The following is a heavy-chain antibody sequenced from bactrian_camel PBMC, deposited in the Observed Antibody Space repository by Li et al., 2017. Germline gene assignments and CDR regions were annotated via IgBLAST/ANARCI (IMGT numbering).Heavy chain of an antibody. CDR1: GFTFSTYD. V-gene: IGHV3S40*01. J-gene: IGHJ6*01. D-gene: IGHD2*01. Sequence: VQLVESGGGSVQTGGSLRLSCAASGFTFSTYDMSWVRQAPGKGLEWVSAINSGGGSTYYAGSVKGRFTISRDNAVNTVDLQLNSLKSEDTALYYCTTRGREAAVDCSGGYCTEPAETAEFGHWGQGTQVTVS. CDR2: INSGGGST. CDR3: TTRGREAAVDCSGGYCTEPAETAEFGH.